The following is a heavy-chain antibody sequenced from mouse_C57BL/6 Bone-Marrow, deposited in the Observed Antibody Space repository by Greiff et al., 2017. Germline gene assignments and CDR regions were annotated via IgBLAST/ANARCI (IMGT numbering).Heavy chain of an antibody. CDR1: GYTFTSYD. CDR2: IYPRDGST. V-gene: IGHV1-85*01. CDR3: ARLEFDGSSGDWYFDV. Sequence: VQVVESGPELVKPGASVKLSCKASGYTFTSYDINWVKQRPGQGLEWIGWIYPRDGSTKYNEQFKGKATLTVDTSSSTAYMELHSLTSEDSAVYCCARLEFDGSSGDWYFDVWGTGTTVTVSS. J-gene: IGHJ1*03. D-gene: IGHD1-1*01.